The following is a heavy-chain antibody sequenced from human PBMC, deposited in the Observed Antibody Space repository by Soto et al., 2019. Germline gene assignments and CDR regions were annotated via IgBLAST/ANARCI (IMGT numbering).Heavy chain of an antibody. V-gene: IGHV4-34*01. CDR2: INHSGST. Sequence: SDPLSLTFAVYGGSFSGCYWSWIPQPPGKGLEWIGEINHSGSTNYNPSLKSRVTISVDTSKNQFSLKLSSVTAADTAVYYCARRRVLRYFDWSENYFDYWGQG. D-gene: IGHD3-9*01. CDR3: ARRRVLRYFDWSENYFDY. CDR1: GGSFSGCY. J-gene: IGHJ4*02.